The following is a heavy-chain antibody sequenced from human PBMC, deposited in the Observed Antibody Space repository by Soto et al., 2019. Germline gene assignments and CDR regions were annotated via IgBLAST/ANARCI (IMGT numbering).Heavy chain of an antibody. V-gene: IGHV3-13*01. CDR3: ARQASYWHGGGGWFDP. D-gene: IGHD2-8*02. CDR2: IGTQHDT. J-gene: IGHJ5*02. CDR1: GFTFSAYD. Sequence: EVQLVESGGGLVQPGGSLRLSCAASGFTFSAYDMHWVRQPTGKGLEWVSAIGTQHDTYYPDSVKGRFTISRENAKNSLYLKMNTLRTGDTAVYYCARQASYWHGGGGWFDPWGQGTLVTVSS.